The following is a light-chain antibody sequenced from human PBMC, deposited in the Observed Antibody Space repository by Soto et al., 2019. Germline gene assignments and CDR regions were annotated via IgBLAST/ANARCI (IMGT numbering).Light chain of an antibody. Sequence: QSALTQPPSASGFPGQSVTISCTGTSSDVGYYDYVSWYQQYSDKAPKLIIFEASKRPSGVSNRFSGSKSGSTASLTISGLQAEDEADYYCCSNADSSTYVFGTGTKLTVL. J-gene: IGLJ1*01. CDR3: CSNADSSTYV. CDR2: EAS. CDR1: SSDVGYYDY. V-gene: IGLV2-23*01.